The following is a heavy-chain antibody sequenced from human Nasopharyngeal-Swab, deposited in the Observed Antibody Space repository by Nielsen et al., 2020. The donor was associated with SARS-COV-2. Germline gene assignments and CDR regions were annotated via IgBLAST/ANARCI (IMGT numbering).Heavy chain of an antibody. Sequence: GVLKISCAVSGFNFSSYSMSWVRQAPGKGLEWLATIKQGGGETYYVDSVKGRFTISSDNSKNSVYLQINSLRAEDTAVYYCAREAHDYSNYRRGTEWFDPWGQGTLVTVSS. CDR3: AREAHDYSNYRRGTEWFDP. V-gene: IGHV3-7*01. J-gene: IGHJ5*02. CDR1: GFNFSSYS. CDR2: IKQGGGET. D-gene: IGHD4-11*01.